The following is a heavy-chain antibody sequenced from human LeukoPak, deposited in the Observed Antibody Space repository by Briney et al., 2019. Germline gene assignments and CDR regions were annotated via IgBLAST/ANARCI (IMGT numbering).Heavy chain of an antibody. J-gene: IGHJ5*02. CDR3: ARGVGGNSNWFGP. V-gene: IGHV1-2*02. CDR2: IHPNSDGT. CDR1: AYAFTGYY. Sequence: ASVKVSCKASAYAFTGYYIHWVRQAPGQGLEWMGLIHPNSDGTNFAQKFQGRVTMTRDTSISTAYMELSRLRSDDTAVYYCARGVGGNSNWFGPWGQGTLVTVSS. D-gene: IGHD4-23*01.